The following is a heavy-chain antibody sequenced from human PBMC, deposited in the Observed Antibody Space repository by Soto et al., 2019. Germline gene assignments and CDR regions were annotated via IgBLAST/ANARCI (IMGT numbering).Heavy chain of an antibody. D-gene: IGHD5-18*01. V-gene: IGHV3-30*18. CDR2: ISYDGSNK. J-gene: IGHJ4*02. Sequence: QVQLVESGGGVVQPGRSLRLSCAASGFTFSSYGMHWVRQAPGKGLEWVAVISYDGSNKYYADSVKGRFTISRDNAKNTLYLQMNSLRADDTAVYYCAKDPPREWVGYSYGLTDYWGQGTLVTVSS. CDR1: GFTFSSYG. CDR3: AKDPPREWVGYSYGLTDY.